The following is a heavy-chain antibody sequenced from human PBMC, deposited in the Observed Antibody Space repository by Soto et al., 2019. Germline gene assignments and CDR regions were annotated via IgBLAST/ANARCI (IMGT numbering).Heavy chain of an antibody. V-gene: IGHV3-23*01. D-gene: IGHD6-6*01. CDR3: AKDGETSSSVIILPEDAFDI. CDR2: ISGSGGST. Sequence: EVQLLESGGGLVQPGGSLRLSCAASGFTFSSYAMSWVRQAPGKGLEWVSAISGSGGSTYYADSVKGRFTISRDNSKNTLYLRMNSLRAEDTAVYYCAKDGETSSSVIILPEDAFDIWGQGTMVTVSS. CDR1: GFTFSSYA. J-gene: IGHJ3*02.